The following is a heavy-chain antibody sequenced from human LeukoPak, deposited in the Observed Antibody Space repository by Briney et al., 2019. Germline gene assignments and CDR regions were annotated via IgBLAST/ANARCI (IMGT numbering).Heavy chain of an antibody. V-gene: IGHV1-69*01. CDR3: ASNHKRKIEDAFDI. J-gene: IGHJ3*02. Sequence: VASVKVSCKASGGTFSSYAISWVRQAPGQGLEWMGGIIPIFGTANYAQKFQGRVTITADESTSTAYMELSSLRSEDTAVYYCASNHKRKIEDAFDIWGQGTMVTVSS. D-gene: IGHD1-14*01. CDR1: GGTFSSYA. CDR2: IIPIFGTA.